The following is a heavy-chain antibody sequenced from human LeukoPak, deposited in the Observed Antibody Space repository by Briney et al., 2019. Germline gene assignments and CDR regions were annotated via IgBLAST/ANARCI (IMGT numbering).Heavy chain of an antibody. CDR1: GFTFSSYW. D-gene: IGHD5-24*01. J-gene: IGHJ4*02. CDR3: ARDLKMKYCDF. Sequence: PGGSLRLSCAASGFTFSSYWMNWARQAPGKGLEWVALMPYDGSDKYYADSVKGRFTISRDNSKNTLYLQMNSLRVEDTAIYYCARDLKMKYCDFWGQGTLVTVSS. CDR2: MPYDGSDK. V-gene: IGHV3-30*03.